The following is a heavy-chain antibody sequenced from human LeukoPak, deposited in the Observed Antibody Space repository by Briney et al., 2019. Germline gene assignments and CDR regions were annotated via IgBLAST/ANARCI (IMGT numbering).Heavy chain of an antibody. J-gene: IGHJ4*02. Sequence: SETLSLTCTVSGGSISSSSYYWGWIRQPPGKGLEWIGCIYYSGSTYYNPSLKSRVTISVDTSKSQCSLKLSPVTAADTAVYYCARQGSGWGFVDYWGQGTLVTVSS. V-gene: IGHV4-39*01. CDR2: IYYSGST. CDR3: ARQGSGWGFVDY. D-gene: IGHD6-19*01. CDR1: GGSISSSSYY.